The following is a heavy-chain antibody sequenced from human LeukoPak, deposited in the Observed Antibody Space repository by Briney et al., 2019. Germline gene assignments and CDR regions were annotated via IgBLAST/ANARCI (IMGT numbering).Heavy chain of an antibody. Sequence: PVGSLRLSCAASGFTFSSYGMHWVRQAPGKGLEWVSVIYSGGSTYYADSVKGRFTISRDNSKNTLYLQMNSLRAEDTAVYYCAREAHYYDSSGYFDYWGQGTLVTVSS. D-gene: IGHD3-22*01. CDR1: GFTFSSYG. CDR3: AREAHYYDSSGYFDY. CDR2: IYSGGST. V-gene: IGHV3-53*01. J-gene: IGHJ4*02.